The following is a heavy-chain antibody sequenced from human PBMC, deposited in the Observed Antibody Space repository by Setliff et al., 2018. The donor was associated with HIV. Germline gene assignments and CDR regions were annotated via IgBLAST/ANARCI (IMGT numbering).Heavy chain of an antibody. J-gene: IGHJ6*02. D-gene: IGHD2-2*01. CDR3: ARGHCSGTNCYGVDYYGMDV. CDR1: GYSINSGYY. V-gene: IGHV4-38-2*01. Sequence: TSETLSLTCAVSGYSINSGYYWGWIRQPPGKGLEWIGNIYHSEYTNYNASLKSRVSMSVDKSKNQFSLKLTSVTAADTAVYYCARGHCSGTNCYGVDYYGMDVWGQGTTVTVSS. CDR2: IYHSEYT.